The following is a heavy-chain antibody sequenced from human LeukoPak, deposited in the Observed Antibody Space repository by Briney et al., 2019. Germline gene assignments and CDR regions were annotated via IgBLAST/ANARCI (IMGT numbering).Heavy chain of an antibody. CDR3: ARDLFVSTVTTGNWFDP. CDR1: GYTFTGYY. J-gene: IGHJ5*02. Sequence: ASVKVSCKASGYTFTGYYMHWVRQAPGQGLEWMGWINPNSGGTNYAQKFQGRVTMTRDTSISTAYMELSRLRSDDTAVYYCARDLFVSTVTTGNWFDPWGQGTLVTVSS. CDR2: INPNSGGT. D-gene: IGHD4-11*01. V-gene: IGHV1-2*02.